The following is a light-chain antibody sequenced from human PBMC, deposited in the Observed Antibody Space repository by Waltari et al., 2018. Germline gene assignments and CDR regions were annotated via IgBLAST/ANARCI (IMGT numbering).Light chain of an antibody. Sequence: DIVMTQSPDSLAVSLGERATINCKSSQSVLYSPNNKNYLAGFQPKPGQPPKLLIYWASTRESGVPDRFSGSGSVTDFTLTISSLQAEDVAIYYCQQYATTPRTFGQGTKLEIK. J-gene: IGKJ2*02. V-gene: IGKV4-1*01. CDR2: WAS. CDR3: QQYATTPRT. CDR1: QSVLYSPNNKNY.